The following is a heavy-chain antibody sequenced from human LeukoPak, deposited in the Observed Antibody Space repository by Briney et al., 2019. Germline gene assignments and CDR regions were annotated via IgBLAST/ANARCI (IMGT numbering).Heavy chain of an antibody. V-gene: IGHV4-39*01. Sequence: SETLTLTCTVSGSSISSSSYDWGWIRQPPGKGREWTGSIYYSGSTYYNPSLKSRATISVDTPKNQFSVKLSSVTAADTAVYYCAISYYYDSSGYLIDAFDIWGEGTMVTVSS. J-gene: IGHJ3*02. D-gene: IGHD3-22*01. CDR1: GSSISSSSYD. CDR3: AISYYYDSSGYLIDAFDI. CDR2: IYYSGST.